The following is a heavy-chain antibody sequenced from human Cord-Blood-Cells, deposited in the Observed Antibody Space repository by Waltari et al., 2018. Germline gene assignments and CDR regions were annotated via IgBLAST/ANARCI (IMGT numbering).Heavy chain of an antibody. CDR1: GFSLSNARMG. V-gene: IGHV2-26*01. CDR2: IFSNDEK. D-gene: IGHD6-19*01. J-gene: IGHJ4*02. CDR3: ARTPVYSSGWYYFDY. Sequence: QVTLKESGPVLVKPTETLTLTCTVSGFSLSNARMGVSWIRQPPGKALEWLAHIFSNDEKSYSTALKSRLTISKDTSKSQVVLTMTNMDPVDTATYYCARTPVYSSGWYYFDYWGQGTLVTVSS.